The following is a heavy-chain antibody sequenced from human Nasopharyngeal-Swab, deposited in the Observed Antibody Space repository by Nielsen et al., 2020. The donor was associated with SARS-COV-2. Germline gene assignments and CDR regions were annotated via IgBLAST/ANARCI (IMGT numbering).Heavy chain of an antibody. J-gene: IGHJ4*02. V-gene: IGHV4-31*02. CDR3: AKGGAARAGFDY. Sequence: WIRQPPGQGLEWIGYNYYSGSAYYNPSLKSRVTISVDTSKNQFSLKLSSVTAADTAVYYCAKGGAARAGFDYWGQGTLVTVSS. CDR2: NYYSGSA. D-gene: IGHD6-6*01.